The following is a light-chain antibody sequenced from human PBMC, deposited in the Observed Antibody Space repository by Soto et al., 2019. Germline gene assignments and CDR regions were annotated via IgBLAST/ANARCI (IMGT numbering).Light chain of an antibody. V-gene: IGLV1-44*01. J-gene: IGLJ1*01. CDR2: SNY. CDR3: AAWDDSLNGYV. CDR1: SSNIGSNT. Sequence: QSVLTQPPSASGTPGQRVTISCSGSSSNIGSNTVNWYQQLPGTAPKLLIYSNYQRPSGVPDRFSGSKSGTSASLAISGLQSDDEADYYCAAWDDSLNGYVFGTGTKLTVL.